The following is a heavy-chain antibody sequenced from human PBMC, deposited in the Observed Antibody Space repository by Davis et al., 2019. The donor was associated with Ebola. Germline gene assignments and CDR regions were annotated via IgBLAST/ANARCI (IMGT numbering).Heavy chain of an antibody. Sequence: GESLKISCAASGFTFSSYSMNWVRQAPGKGLEWVSSITSSSSYIYYADSVEGRFTISRDNAKNSLYLQMNSLRAEDTALYYCARGGQDGIVVVKGGFDYWGQGTLVTVSS. J-gene: IGHJ4*02. CDR3: ARGGQDGIVVVKGGFDY. CDR1: GFTFSSYS. V-gene: IGHV3-21*01. D-gene: IGHD2-21*01. CDR2: ITSSSSYI.